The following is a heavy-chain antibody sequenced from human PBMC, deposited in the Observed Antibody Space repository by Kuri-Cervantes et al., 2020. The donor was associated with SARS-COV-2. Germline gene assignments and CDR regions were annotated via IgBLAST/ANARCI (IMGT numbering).Heavy chain of an antibody. Sequence: SETLSLTCTVSGGSISSYYWSWIRQPPGKGLEWIGYIYYSGSTNYNPSLKSRVTISVDTSKNQFSLKLSSVTAADTAVYYCARHTPEYYSLYYFDYWGQGTLVTVSS. J-gene: IGHJ4*02. CDR2: IYYSGST. V-gene: IGHV4-59*08. CDR1: GGSISSYY. D-gene: IGHD3-10*01. CDR3: ARHTPEYYSLYYFDY.